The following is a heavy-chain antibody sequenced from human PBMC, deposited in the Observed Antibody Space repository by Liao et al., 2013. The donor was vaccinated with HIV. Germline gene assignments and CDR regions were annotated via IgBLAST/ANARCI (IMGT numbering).Heavy chain of an antibody. Sequence: QVQLQESGPRLVKPSETLSLTCTVSGGSISSYYWSWIRQPAGKGLEWIGRIYTSGSTNYNPSLKSRVTMSVDTSKDQFSLKLSSVTAADTAVYYCARHIAGSDHYYYFHMDVWGNGTTVTVSS. CDR3: ARHIAGSDHYYYFHMDV. J-gene: IGHJ6*03. CDR1: GGSISSYY. D-gene: IGHD2-21*01. CDR2: IYTSGST. V-gene: IGHV4-4*07.